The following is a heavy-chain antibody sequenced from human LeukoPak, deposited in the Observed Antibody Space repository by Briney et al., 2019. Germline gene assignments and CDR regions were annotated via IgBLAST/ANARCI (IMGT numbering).Heavy chain of an antibody. CDR2: IHSSGIT. CDR1: GDSISSYF. Sequence: PSETLSLTCTVSGDSISSYFWSWIRQPPGKGLEWIGYIHSSGITNYSPSLKSRVTISVDTSKNQFSLKLSSVTAADTAVYYCARELDVGYSDCWGQGTLVTVSS. V-gene: IGHV4-59*01. J-gene: IGHJ4*02. CDR3: ARELDVGYSDC. D-gene: IGHD3-22*01.